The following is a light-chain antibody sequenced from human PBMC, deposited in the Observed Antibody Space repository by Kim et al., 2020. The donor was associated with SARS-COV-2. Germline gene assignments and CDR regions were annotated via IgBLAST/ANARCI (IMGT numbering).Light chain of an antibody. V-gene: IGKV3-20*01. J-gene: IGKJ1*01. CDR2: GTS. Sequence: EVVLTQSPGTLSLSPGERATLSCRASQSLNSNYVTWYQQKRGLAPRLLMFGTSRRATGIPDRFSGSGSGTDFTLTISRLEPEDSAVYYCQQFGTSPWTFGQGTKVDIK. CDR3: QQFGTSPWT. CDR1: QSLNSNY.